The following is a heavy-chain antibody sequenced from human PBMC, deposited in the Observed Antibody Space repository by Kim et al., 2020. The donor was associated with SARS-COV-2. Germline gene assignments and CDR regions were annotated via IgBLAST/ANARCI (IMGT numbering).Heavy chain of an antibody. CDR1: GFTFSNAW. V-gene: IGHV3-15*01. Sequence: GGSLRLSCAASGFTFSNAWMSWVRQAPGKGLEWVGRIKSKTDGGTTDYAAPVKGRFTISRDDSKNTLYLQMNSLKTEDTAVYYCTAYYYDSSGYYYFDYWGQGTLVTVSS. CDR3: TAYYYDSSGYYYFDY. J-gene: IGHJ4*02. D-gene: IGHD3-22*01. CDR2: IKSKTDGGTT.